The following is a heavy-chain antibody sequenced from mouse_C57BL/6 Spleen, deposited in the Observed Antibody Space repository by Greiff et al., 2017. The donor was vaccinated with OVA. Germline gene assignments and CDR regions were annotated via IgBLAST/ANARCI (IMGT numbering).Heavy chain of an antibody. V-gene: IGHV5-9-1*02. D-gene: IGHD4-1*01. Sequence: DVKLQESGEGLVKPGGSLKLSCAASGFTFSSYAMSWVRQTPEKRLEWVAYISSGGDYIYYADTVKGRFTISRDNARNTLYLQMSSLKSEDTAMYYCTRGGGTFYAMDYWGQGTSVTVSS. CDR1: GFTFSSYA. CDR2: ISSGGDYI. J-gene: IGHJ4*01. CDR3: TRGGGTFYAMDY.